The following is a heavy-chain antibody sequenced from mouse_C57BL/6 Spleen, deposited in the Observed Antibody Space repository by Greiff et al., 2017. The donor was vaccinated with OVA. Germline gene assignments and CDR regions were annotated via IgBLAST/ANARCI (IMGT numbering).Heavy chain of an antibody. CDR3: ARTRYGRGYFDV. D-gene: IGHD1-1*01. CDR2: FHPYNDDT. CDR1: GYTFTTYP. V-gene: IGHV1-47*01. Sequence: QVQLQQSGAELVKPGASVKMSCKASGYTFTTYPIEWMKQNHGKSLEWIGNFHPYNDDTKYNEKFKGKATLTVDKSSSTVYLELSRLTSDDSAVYDCARTRYGRGYFDVWGTGTTVTVSS. J-gene: IGHJ1*03.